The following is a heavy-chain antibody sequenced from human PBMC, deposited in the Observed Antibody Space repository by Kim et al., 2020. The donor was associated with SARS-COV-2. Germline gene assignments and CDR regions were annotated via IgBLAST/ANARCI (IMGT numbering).Heavy chain of an antibody. D-gene: IGHD3-22*01. J-gene: IGHJ3*02. V-gene: IGHV3-30-3*01. CDR1: GFTFSSYA. Sequence: GGSLRLSCAASGFTFSSYAMHWVRQAPGKGLEWVAVISYDGSNKYYADSVKGRFTISRDNSKNTLYLQMNSLRAEDTAVYYCAREGYYYDSSGYQGMSAFDIWGQGKWSPSLQ. CDR3: AREGYYYDSSGYQGMSAFDI. CDR2: ISYDGSNK.